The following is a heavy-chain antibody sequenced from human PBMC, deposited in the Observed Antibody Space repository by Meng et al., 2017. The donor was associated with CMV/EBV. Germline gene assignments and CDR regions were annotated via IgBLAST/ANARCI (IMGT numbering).Heavy chain of an antibody. V-gene: IGHV1-18*01. D-gene: IGHD3-9*01. CDR1: GYTFTRYG. CDR3: ATDILTHFDY. J-gene: IGHJ4*02. Sequence: QVKMLQSGAMVNKPGASVKVSCNASGYTFTRYGIGWVRQAPGQGLEWMGWISAYNGNTNYAQKLQGRVTMTTDTSTSTAYMELRSLRSDDTAVYYCATDILTHFDYWGQGTLVTVSS. CDR2: ISAYNGNT.